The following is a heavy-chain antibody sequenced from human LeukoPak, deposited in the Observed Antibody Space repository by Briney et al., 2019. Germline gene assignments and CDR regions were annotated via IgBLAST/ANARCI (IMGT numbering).Heavy chain of an antibody. J-gene: IGHJ6*02. D-gene: IGHD2/OR15-2a*01. CDR2: IYSGGTT. Sequence: GGSLRLSCAASGFTVNNKYMTWVRQAPGKGLGWVSVIYSGGTTYYADSVKGRFTISRDNSKNTLYLQMNSLRVDDTAVYYCVRDPGLRNGMDVWGQGTTVTVSS. V-gene: IGHV3-53*01. CDR1: GFTVNNKY. CDR3: VRDPGLRNGMDV.